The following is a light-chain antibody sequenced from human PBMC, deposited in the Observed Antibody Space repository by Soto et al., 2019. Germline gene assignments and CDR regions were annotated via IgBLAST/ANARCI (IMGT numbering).Light chain of an antibody. Sequence: DVQMTQSPSSLSASVGERVTITCRASQSITNYLCWYQQKPGEAPKLLIYSASSLQTGVPLRFSGSASGTDFTLTISSPQPEDSATYFCQQTFSNPWTFGQGTKVDIK. V-gene: IGKV1-39*01. CDR3: QQTFSNPWT. CDR2: SAS. J-gene: IGKJ1*01. CDR1: QSITNY.